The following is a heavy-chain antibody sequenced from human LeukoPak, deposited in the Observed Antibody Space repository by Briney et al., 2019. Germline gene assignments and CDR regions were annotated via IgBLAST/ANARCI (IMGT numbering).Heavy chain of an antibody. CDR2: ISSSSSYI. Sequence: GGSLRLSCAASGFTFSSYAMSWVRQAPGKGLEWVSSISSSSSYIYYADSVKGRFTISRDNAKNSLYLQMNSLRAEDTAVYYCASYLASDAFDIWGQGTMVTVSS. J-gene: IGHJ3*02. V-gene: IGHV3-21*01. CDR1: GFTFSSYA. CDR3: ASYLASDAFDI.